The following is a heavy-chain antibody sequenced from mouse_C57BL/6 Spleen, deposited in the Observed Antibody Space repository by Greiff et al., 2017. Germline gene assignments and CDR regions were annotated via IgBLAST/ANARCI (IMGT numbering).Heavy chain of an antibody. CDR2: IDPETGGT. CDR1: GYTFTDYE. V-gene: IGHV1-15*01. Sequence: QVQLQQSGAELVRPGASVTLSCKASGYTFTDYEMHWVKQTPVHGLEWIGAIDPETGGTVYNQKFKGKAILTADKSSSTAYMELRSLTSEDSAVYYCTWGDYYGSSFAMDYWGQGTSVTVSS. CDR3: TWGDYYGSSFAMDY. D-gene: IGHD1-1*01. J-gene: IGHJ4*01.